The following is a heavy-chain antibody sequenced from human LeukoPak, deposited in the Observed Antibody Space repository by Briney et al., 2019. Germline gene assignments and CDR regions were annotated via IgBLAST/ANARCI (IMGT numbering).Heavy chain of an antibody. V-gene: IGHV3-48*03. CDR3: ARARSYFEWYPPSDH. D-gene: IGHD3-9*01. CDR2: ISSSGSTI. CDR1: GFTFSRYE. Sequence: GGALRLSCAASGFTFSRYEMNWVRQAPGKGLEGVSYISSSGSTIYYADSVKGRFIISRDNAKNSLYLQMNSLRVEDTAVYYCARARSYFEWYPPSDHWGQGTLVTVSS. J-gene: IGHJ5*02.